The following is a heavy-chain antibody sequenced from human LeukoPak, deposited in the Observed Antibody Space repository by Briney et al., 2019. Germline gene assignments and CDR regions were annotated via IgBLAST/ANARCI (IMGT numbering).Heavy chain of an antibody. J-gene: IGHJ5*02. CDR2: IYHSGST. V-gene: IGHV4-38-2*02. CDR1: GYSISSGYY. Sequence: SETLSLTCTVSGYSISSGYYWGWIRQPPGKGLEWMGRIYHSGSTYYNPSLKSRVTISVDTSKNQFSLKLSSVTAADTAVYYCARVAIVVVPAAMSSWFDPWGQGTLVTVSS. D-gene: IGHD2-2*03. CDR3: ARVAIVVVPAAMSSWFDP.